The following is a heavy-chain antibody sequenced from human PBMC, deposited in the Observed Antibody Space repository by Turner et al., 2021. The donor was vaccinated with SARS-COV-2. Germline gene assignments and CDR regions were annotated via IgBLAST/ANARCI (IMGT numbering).Heavy chain of an antibody. Sequence: QVLLQASGPGLVMPSEPLSLTCTVSAASISSNYWAWIRQPPGKRMEWIGYIDYRGSTNYNPSLKSRVTISVDTSKNQFSLKLTSVTAADAAVYFCARELPNNWFDPWGQGTLVTVSS. CDR1: AASISSNY. J-gene: IGHJ5*02. V-gene: IGHV4-59*01. CDR2: IDYRGST. CDR3: ARELPNNWFDP.